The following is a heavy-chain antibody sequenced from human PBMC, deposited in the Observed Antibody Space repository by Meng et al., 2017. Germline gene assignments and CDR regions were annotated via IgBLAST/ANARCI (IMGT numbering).Heavy chain of an antibody. CDR2: INPKSGDT. V-gene: IGHV1-2*06. CDR3: ARDEDISAAGKLFGDY. D-gene: IGHD6-25*01. CDR1: GYNFPDYC. J-gene: IGHJ4*02. Sequence: GDRAEAGADVKKPGPLMKVPCKSFGYNFPDYCIHWGRRDPGQGLEWMGRINPKSGDTHYAQKFQARVTMTGDTSISTAYMELSGLRSDDTAMYYCARDEDISAAGKLFGDYWGQGTLVTVSS.